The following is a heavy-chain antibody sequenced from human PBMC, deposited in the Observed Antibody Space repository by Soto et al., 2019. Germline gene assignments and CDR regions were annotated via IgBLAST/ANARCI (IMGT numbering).Heavy chain of an antibody. CDR3: ARGSGSLYYFDF. D-gene: IGHD1-26*01. V-gene: IGHV3-53*01. CDR1: GFSVSTNY. Sequence: RRLSCAASGFSVSTNYMTWVRQAPGKGLEWVSVIYSGGSTYYADSVKGRFTISRDNSKNTLHLQMNSLRAEDTAVYYCARGSGSLYYFDFWGRGTLVTVSS. CDR2: IYSGGST. J-gene: IGHJ4*02.